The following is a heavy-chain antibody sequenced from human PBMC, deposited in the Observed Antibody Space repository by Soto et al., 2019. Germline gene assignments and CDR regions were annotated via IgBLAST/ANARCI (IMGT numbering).Heavy chain of an antibody. CDR1: GYSFTSYW. J-gene: IGHJ5*02. D-gene: IGHD3-9*01. Sequence: EVQLVQSGAEVKKPGESLKISCKGSGYSFTSYWIGWVRQMPGKGLEWMGIIYPGDSDTRYSPSFQGQVTISADKSISTAYLQWSSLKASDTAMYYCARSWVVSDEGDWLLYGQYNWFDPWGQGTLVTVSS. CDR3: ARSWVVSDEGDWLLYGQYNWFDP. V-gene: IGHV5-51*03. CDR2: IYPGDSDT.